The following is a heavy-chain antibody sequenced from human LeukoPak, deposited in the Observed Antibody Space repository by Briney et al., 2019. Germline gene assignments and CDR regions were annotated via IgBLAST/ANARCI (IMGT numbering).Heavy chain of an antibody. V-gene: IGHV3-53*01. CDR1: GFTFSSNY. D-gene: IGHD2-21*02. Sequence: GGSLRLSCAASGFTFSSNYMSWVRQAPGKGLEWVSVIYSGGSTYYADSVKGRFTISRDNSKNTLHLQMNSLRAEDTAVYYCARVGDIVVVTAIGAFDIWGQGTMVTVSS. CDR2: IYSGGST. J-gene: IGHJ3*02. CDR3: ARVGDIVVVTAIGAFDI.